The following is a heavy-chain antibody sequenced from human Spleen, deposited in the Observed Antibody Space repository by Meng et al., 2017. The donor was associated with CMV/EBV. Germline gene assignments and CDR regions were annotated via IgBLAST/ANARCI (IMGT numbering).Heavy chain of an antibody. V-gene: IGHV4-59*01. J-gene: IGHJ1*01. CDR1: GGSISSYY. CDR3: ARVDSWRFQF. D-gene: IGHD5-12*01. Sequence: LETLSLTCTVSGGSISSYYWSWIRQPPGKGLEWIGYIYYTGATNYNPSLKSRVTMSVDTSKNQFSLRLSSVTAADTAVYYCARVDSWRFQFRGQGTLVIVSS. CDR2: IYYTGAT.